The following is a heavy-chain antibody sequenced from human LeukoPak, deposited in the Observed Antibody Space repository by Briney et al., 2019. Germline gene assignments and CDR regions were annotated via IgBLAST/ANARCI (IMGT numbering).Heavy chain of an antibody. V-gene: IGHV1-69*01. Sequence: GASVKVSCKASGGTFSSYAISWVRQAPGQGLEWMGGIIPIFGTANYAQKFQGRVTITADESTSTAYMELSSLRSEDTAVYYCARAVAGTHWFDPWGQGTLVIVSS. CDR1: GGTFSSYA. CDR3: ARAVAGTHWFDP. J-gene: IGHJ5*02. D-gene: IGHD6-19*01. CDR2: IIPIFGTA.